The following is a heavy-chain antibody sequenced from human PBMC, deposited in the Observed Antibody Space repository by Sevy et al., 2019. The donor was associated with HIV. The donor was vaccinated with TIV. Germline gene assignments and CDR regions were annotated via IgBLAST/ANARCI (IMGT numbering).Heavy chain of an antibody. Sequence: GGSLRLSCAASGFTFSRYWMSWVRQAPGKGLEWVANIKQDGSEKYYVDSVKGRFTISRDNAKKSLFLQMNSLRAEETAVYYCARERDDSSGFGMDVWGQGTTVTVSS. CDR1: GFTFSRYW. CDR2: IKQDGSEK. J-gene: IGHJ6*02. V-gene: IGHV3-7*01. CDR3: ARERDDSSGFGMDV. D-gene: IGHD5-12*01.